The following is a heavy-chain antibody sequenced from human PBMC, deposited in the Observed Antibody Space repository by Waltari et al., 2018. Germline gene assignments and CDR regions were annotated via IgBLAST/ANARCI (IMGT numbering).Heavy chain of an antibody. CDR1: GYTFRNYA. Sequence: QVHLVQSGDEVKQPGASVKVSCHASGYTFRNYAVHWIQQAPGQGLEWVGFVSAYNGNTDYAQRFKGRVTMTTDTSTSTVYMELWGLRSDDTAIYYCARIGETGWPFHSFDFWGQGTMVTVSS. D-gene: IGHD6-19*01. V-gene: IGHV1-18*01. J-gene: IGHJ3*01. CDR2: VSAYNGNT. CDR3: ARIGETGWPFHSFDF.